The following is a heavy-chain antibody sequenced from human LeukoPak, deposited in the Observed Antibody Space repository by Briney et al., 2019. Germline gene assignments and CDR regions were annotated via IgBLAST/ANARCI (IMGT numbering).Heavy chain of an antibody. CDR1: GYTFSSYY. J-gene: IGHJ4*02. CDR3: AREANIRFLEWLLEPFDY. Sequence: ASVKVSCKASGYTFSSYYIHWVRQAPGQGLEWMGIINPSAGSTSYAQKFQGRVTMTRDTSTSTVYMELSSLRSEDTAVYYCAREANIRFLEWLLEPFDYWGQGTLVTVSS. CDR2: INPSAGST. V-gene: IGHV1-46*01. D-gene: IGHD3-3*01.